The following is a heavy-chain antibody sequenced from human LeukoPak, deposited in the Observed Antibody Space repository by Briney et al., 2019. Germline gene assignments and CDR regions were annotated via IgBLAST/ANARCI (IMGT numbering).Heavy chain of an antibody. J-gene: IGHJ5*02. V-gene: IGHV1-69*06. D-gene: IGHD2-21*02. CDR2: IIPIFGTA. Sequence: ASVKVSCKTSGGTFINYTISWVRQAPGQGLEWMGGIIPIFGTANYAQKFQGKVTITADKSTSTAYMELSSLRSEDTAVYYCARTYCGGDCYSSRGWFDTWGQGTLVTVSS. CDR3: ARTYCGGDCYSSRGWFDT. CDR1: GGTFINYT.